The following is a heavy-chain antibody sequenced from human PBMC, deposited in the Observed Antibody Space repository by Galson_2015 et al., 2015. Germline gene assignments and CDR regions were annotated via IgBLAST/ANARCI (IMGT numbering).Heavy chain of an antibody. CDR2: IKVDGTEK. CDR1: GFTFSTHW. J-gene: IGHJ4*02. CDR3: ARERYVEWLFRSFDY. D-gene: IGHD3-3*01. V-gene: IGHV3-7*01. Sequence: SLRLSCAASGFTFSTHWMSWVRQAPGKGLEWVANIKVDGTEKYYVDSVKGRFTISRDNARKSLYLQMSSLRGEDTAVYYCARERYVEWLFRSFDYWGQGVLVTVSS.